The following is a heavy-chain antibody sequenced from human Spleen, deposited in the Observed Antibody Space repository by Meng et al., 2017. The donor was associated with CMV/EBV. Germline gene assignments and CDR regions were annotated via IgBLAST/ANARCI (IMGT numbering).Heavy chain of an antibody. CDR1: GGSFSGYY. J-gene: IGHJ4*02. CDR3: ARANYDFWTDDYSLDY. Sequence: SETLSLTCAVYGGSFSGYYWSWIRQTPGKGLEWIGEINDSGITNYNPSLKSRVTISVDTSKNQFSLKLSSVTAADTAVYYCARANYDFWTDDYSLDYWGQGTLVTVSS. D-gene: IGHD3-3*01. CDR2: INDSGIT. V-gene: IGHV4-34*01.